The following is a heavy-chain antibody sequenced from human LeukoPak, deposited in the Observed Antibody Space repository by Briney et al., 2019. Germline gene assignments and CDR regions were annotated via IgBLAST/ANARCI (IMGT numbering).Heavy chain of an antibody. J-gene: IGHJ4*02. V-gene: IGHV1-18*01. CDR1: GYIFTSFG. D-gene: IGHD5-18*01. Sequence: ASVKASCKASGYIFTSFGISWVRQAPGQGLEWMGWISAYNGNTNYVQKFQGRVTMTTDISTSTAYMELRSLRSDDTAVFYCVRDLGVDTSMIFFDYWGQGTRVTVSS. CDR2: ISAYNGNT. CDR3: VRDLGVDTSMIFFDY.